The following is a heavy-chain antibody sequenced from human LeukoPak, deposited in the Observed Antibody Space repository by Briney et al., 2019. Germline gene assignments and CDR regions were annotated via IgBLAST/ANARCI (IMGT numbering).Heavy chain of an antibody. V-gene: IGHV1-18*01. J-gene: IGHJ4*02. CDR1: GYTFSSFG. Sequence: ASVKVSCKASGYTFSSFGFMWVRQAPGQGLDWMGWISVYNGDTRYAQKFQGRVTMTTDTSTSTAYMELRSLTFDDTAVYYCARDGGDLQRVDYWGQGTQVTVSS. CDR3: ARDGGDLQRVDY. CDR2: ISVYNGDT. D-gene: IGHD1-1*01.